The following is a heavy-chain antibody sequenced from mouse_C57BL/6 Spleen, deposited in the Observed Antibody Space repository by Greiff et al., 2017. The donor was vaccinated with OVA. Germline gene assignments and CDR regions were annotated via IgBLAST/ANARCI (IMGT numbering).Heavy chain of an antibody. V-gene: IGHV5-17*01. CDR3: ARRSSGKGFAY. CDR1: GFTFSDYG. CDR2: ISSGSSTI. J-gene: IGHJ3*01. Sequence: EVMLVESGGGLVKPGGSLKLSCAASGFTFSDYGMHWVRQAPEKGLEWVAYISSGSSTIYYADTVKGRFTISRDNAKNTLFLQMTSLRSEDTAMYYCARRSSGKGFAYWGQGTLVTVSA. D-gene: IGHD3-2*02.